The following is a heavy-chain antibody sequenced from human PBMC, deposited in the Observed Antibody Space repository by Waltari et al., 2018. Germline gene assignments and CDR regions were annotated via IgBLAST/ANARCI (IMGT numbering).Heavy chain of an antibody. V-gene: IGHV3-33*06. J-gene: IGHJ4*02. CDR2: IWFGGGDT. CDR3: AKDAFGNTYLDH. D-gene: IGHD3-10*01. Sequence: QVQLVESGGGVVQPGMSLRLSCAASGFSLSRNGMHWVRQAPGKGLEWVALIWFGGGDTYYADSVRGRFTISRDNSKNTLYLDINSLRLDDTAIYYCAKDAFGNTYLDHWGQGTLVTVSS. CDR1: GFSLSRNG.